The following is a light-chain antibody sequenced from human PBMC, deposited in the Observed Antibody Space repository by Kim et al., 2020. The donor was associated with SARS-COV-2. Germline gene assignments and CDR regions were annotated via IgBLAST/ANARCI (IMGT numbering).Light chain of an antibody. CDR1: SSDVGSYNR. Sequence: GQSVTIPCTGTSSDVGSYNRVSWYQQPPGTAPKLMIYEVSNRPSGVPDRFSGSKSGNTASLTISGLQAEDEADYYCSSYTSSSTVVFGGGTQLTVL. V-gene: IGLV2-18*02. CDR3: SSYTSSSTVV. CDR2: EVS. J-gene: IGLJ2*01.